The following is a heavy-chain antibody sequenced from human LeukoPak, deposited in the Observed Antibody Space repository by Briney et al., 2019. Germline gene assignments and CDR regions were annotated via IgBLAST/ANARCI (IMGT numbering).Heavy chain of an antibody. CDR2: INHSGST. Sequence: SETLSLTCAVYGGSFSGYYWSWIRQPPGKGLEWIGEINHSGSTNYNPSLKSRVTISVDTSKNQFSLKLSSVTAADTAVYYCARGKYGSGSYYARGTYFDYWGQGTLVTVSS. D-gene: IGHD3-10*01. V-gene: IGHV4-34*01. J-gene: IGHJ4*02. CDR1: GGSFSGYY. CDR3: ARGKYGSGSYYARGTYFDY.